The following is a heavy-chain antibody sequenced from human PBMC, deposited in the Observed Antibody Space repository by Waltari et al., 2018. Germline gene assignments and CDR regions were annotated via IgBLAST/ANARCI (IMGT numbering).Heavy chain of an antibody. V-gene: IGHV1-69*01. Sequence: QVQLVHSGAEVKKPGSSVKVSCKASGGPFSSYAISWVRQAPGHGLEWMGGIIPIFGTANYAQKFQGRVTITADESTSTAYMELSSLRSEDTAVYYCARGVLRYFDWSRSYYFDYWGQGTLVTVSS. D-gene: IGHD3-9*01. CDR3: ARGVLRYFDWSRSYYFDY. J-gene: IGHJ4*02. CDR2: IIPIFGTA. CDR1: GGPFSSYA.